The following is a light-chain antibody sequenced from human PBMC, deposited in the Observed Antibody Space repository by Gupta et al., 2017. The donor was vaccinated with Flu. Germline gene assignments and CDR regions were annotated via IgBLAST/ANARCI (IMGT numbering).Light chain of an antibody. Sequence: STNTVGGHEVNWYQQLPRRAPTVLICFNTDRPSGVPDRCSASKSGTSASLAITGLQADDEADYYCQSYDTSLSGYVFGGGTKVTVL. CDR2: FNT. CDR1: STNTVGGHE. CDR3: QSYDTSLSGYV. V-gene: IGLV1-40*01. J-gene: IGLJ1*01.